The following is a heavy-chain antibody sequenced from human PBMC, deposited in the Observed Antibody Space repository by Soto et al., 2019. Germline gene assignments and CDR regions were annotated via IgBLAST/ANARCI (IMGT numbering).Heavy chain of an antibody. D-gene: IGHD3-22*01. CDR2: IKQDGSEK. J-gene: IGHJ3*02. V-gene: IGHV3-7*01. Sequence: PGGSLRLSCAASGFTFSSYWMSWVRQAPGKGLEWVANIKQDGSEKYYVDSVKGRFTISRDNAKNSLYLQMNSLRAEDTAVYYCARDITMIVGDAFDIWGQGTMVTVSS. CDR3: ARDITMIVGDAFDI. CDR1: GFTFSSYW.